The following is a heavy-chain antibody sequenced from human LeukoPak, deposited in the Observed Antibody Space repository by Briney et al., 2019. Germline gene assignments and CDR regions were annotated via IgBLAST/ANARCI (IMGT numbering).Heavy chain of an antibody. J-gene: IGHJ4*02. D-gene: IGHD6-13*01. Sequence: GGSLRLSCVASGFIVSSNCMSWVRLAPGKGLKWVSAICGGGTTYYADSVKGRFTISRDNSKNTVYLQMNSLRAEDTALYYCATGVASGGPPMCWGQGTLVTVSS. CDR2: ICGGGTT. CDR3: ATGVASGGPPMC. CDR1: GFIVSSNC. V-gene: IGHV3-53*01.